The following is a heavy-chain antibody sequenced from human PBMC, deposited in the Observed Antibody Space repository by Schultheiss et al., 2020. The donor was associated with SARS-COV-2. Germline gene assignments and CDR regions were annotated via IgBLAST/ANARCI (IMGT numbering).Heavy chain of an antibody. J-gene: IGHJ4*02. Sequence: SETLSLTCAVYGGSFSGYYWSWIRQPAGKGLEWIGRIYTSGSTNYNPSLKSRVTISVDTSKNQFSLKLSSVTAADTAVYYCARGEIVAPLDYWGQGTLVTVSS. V-gene: IGHV4-59*10. CDR3: ARGEIVAPLDY. CDR2: IYTSGST. CDR1: GGSFSGYY. D-gene: IGHD2-21*01.